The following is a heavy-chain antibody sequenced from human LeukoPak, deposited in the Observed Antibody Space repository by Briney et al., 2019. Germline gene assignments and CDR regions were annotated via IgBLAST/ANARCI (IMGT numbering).Heavy chain of an antibody. CDR3: AVAGTLGEAFDI. Sequence: ASVKVSCKASGYTFTSYDINWVRQATGQGLEWMGWMNPNSGNTGYAQKLQGRVTITRNTSISTAYMELSSLRSEDTAVYYCAVAGTLGEAFDIWGQGTMVTVSS. D-gene: IGHD6-19*01. CDR2: MNPNSGNT. J-gene: IGHJ3*02. CDR1: GYTFTSYD. V-gene: IGHV1-8*03.